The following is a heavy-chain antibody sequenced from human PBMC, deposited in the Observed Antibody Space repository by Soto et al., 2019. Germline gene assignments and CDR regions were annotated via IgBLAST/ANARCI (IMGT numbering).Heavy chain of an antibody. J-gene: IGHJ6*02. CDR2: ISYDGSNK. CDR1: GFTFSSYA. CDR3: ARENGHSSGTSYYYCGMDV. V-gene: IGHV3-30-3*01. D-gene: IGHD6-19*01. Sequence: QVQLVESGGGVVQPGRSLRLSCAASGFTFSSYAMHSVSQAPGKGLEGVAVISYDGSNKYYADSVKGRLTISRDNSKNTLYLQMNSLRAEDTAVYYCARENGHSSGTSYYYCGMDVWGQGTTVTVSS.